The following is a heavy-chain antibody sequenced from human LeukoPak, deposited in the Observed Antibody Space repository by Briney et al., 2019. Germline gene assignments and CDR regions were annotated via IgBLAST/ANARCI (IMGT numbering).Heavy chain of an antibody. J-gene: IGHJ4*02. CDR2: ISAYNGNT. D-gene: IGHD6-13*01. V-gene: IGHV1-18*01. CDR1: GYTFTSYG. Sequence: GASVKVSCKASGYTFTSYGIGWVRQAPGQGLEWMGWISAYNGNTNYAQKFQGRVTMTTDTSTSTAYMELRSLRSDDTALYYCATGTSSWYSPFDYWGQGTLVTASS. CDR3: ATGTSSWYSPFDY.